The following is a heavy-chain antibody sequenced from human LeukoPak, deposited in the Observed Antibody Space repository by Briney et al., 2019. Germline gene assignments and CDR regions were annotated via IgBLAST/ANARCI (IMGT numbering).Heavy chain of an antibody. V-gene: IGHV3-48*01. D-gene: IGHD3-22*01. CDR2: ISSSSTTI. Sequence: TGGSLRLSCAASGFTFSSYSMNWVRQAPGKGLECVSYISSSSTTIYYADSVKGRSTISRDNAKNSLYLQMNSLRAEDTAVYYCARRYSGYYNCWGQGTLVTVSS. CDR3: ARRYSGYYNC. CDR1: GFTFSSYS. J-gene: IGHJ4*02.